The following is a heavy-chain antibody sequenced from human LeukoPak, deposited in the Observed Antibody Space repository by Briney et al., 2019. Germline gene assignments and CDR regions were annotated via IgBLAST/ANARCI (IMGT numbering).Heavy chain of an antibody. CDR3: ARGDGSGSVRWFDP. CDR1: GSAIRSGTYS. J-gene: IGHJ5*02. CDR2: IYHTGST. D-gene: IGHD3-10*01. V-gene: IGHV4-30-2*01. Sequence: SETLSLTCTVSGSAIRSGTYSWSWLRQPPGEGLEWFGYIYHTGSTYYNPSLKGRVTISVDRSKNQFSLDLNFVTAADTALYYCARGDGSGSVRWFDPWGQGTLITVSS.